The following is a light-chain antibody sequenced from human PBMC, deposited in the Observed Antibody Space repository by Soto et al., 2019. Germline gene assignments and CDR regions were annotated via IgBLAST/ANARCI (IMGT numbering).Light chain of an antibody. CDR1: SSDVGGYNY. CDR3: SSFTTSSTLV. J-gene: IGLJ1*01. CDR2: EVS. V-gene: IGLV2-14*01. Sequence: QSALTQPASVSGSPGQSITISCTGTSSDVGGYNYVSWYQQYPGKAPKLMIYEVSNRPSGVSSRFSSSKSGSTASLTISGLQAEDEGDYYCSSFTTSSTLVFGTGTKVTVL.